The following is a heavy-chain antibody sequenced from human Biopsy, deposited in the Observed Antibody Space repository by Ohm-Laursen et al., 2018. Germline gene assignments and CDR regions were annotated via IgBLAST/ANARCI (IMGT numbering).Heavy chain of an antibody. CDR2: IHGDESSA. Sequence: GSLRLSCTASGFTFSRSVMHWVRQAPGKGLMWVSRIHGDESSATYAEPVKGRFTISRDNAKNTLHLQMNSLRAEDTAVYYCTGGSGGLGDYWGQGTLVTVSS. CDR3: TGGSGGLGDY. D-gene: IGHD2-8*02. V-gene: IGHV3-74*03. J-gene: IGHJ4*02. CDR1: GFTFSRSV.